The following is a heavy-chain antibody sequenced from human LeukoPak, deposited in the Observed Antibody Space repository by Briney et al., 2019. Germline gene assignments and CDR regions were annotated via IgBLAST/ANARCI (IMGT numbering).Heavy chain of an antibody. CDR2: IRSKANSYAT. V-gene: IGHV3-73*01. D-gene: IGHD3-22*01. CDR1: GFTFSGSA. CDR3: TRPMYYDSSGYYCFDY. Sequence: PGGYLRLSCAASGFTFSGSAMHWVRQASGKGLEWVGRIRSKANSYATAYAASVKGRFTISRDDSKNTAYLQMNSLKTEDTAVYYCTRPMYYDSSGYYCFDYWGQGTLVTVSS. J-gene: IGHJ4*02.